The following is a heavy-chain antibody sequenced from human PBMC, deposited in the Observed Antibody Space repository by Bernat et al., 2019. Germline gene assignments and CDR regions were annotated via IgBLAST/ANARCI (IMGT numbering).Heavy chain of an antibody. CDR3: ARVWNGPQVVVPADEPTPFYYMDV. CDR1: GFTFSSYA. CDR2: ISYDGSNK. D-gene: IGHD2-2*01. Sequence: QVQLVESGGGVVQPGRSLRLSCAASGFTFSSYAMHWVRQAPGKGLEWVAVISYDGSNKYHAGSVKGRFTISRDNSTDTLYLQMNRLRAEDTAVYYCARVWNGPQVVVPADEPTPFYYMDVWGKGTTVTVSS. J-gene: IGHJ6*03. V-gene: IGHV3-30-3*01.